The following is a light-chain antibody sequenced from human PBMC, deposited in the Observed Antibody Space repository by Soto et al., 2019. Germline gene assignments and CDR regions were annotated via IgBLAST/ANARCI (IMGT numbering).Light chain of an antibody. CDR2: DTS. Sequence: EVVMTQSPATLSVSPGEGVTLSCRASQVIGDTLAWYQHKPGQTPRLLIYDTSTRATGVPARFSGSRSGPEFTRTINSLQAEYFAIYYCQPYNTLPLTCGGGTMVESK. V-gene: IGKV3-15*01. J-gene: IGKJ4*01. CDR1: QVIGDT. CDR3: QPYNTLPLT.